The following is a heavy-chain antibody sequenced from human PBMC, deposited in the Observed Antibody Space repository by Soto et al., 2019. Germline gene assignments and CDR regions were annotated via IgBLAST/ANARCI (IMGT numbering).Heavy chain of an antibody. Sequence: ASVKVSCKASGYTFTSYGMSWVRQAPGQGLEWMGWISAYNGNTNYAQKLQGRVTMTTDTSTSTAYMELRSLRSDDTAVYYCARGIAVAGRGSWFDPWGQGTLVTVSS. CDR1: GYTFTSYG. D-gene: IGHD6-19*01. J-gene: IGHJ5*02. CDR2: ISAYNGNT. V-gene: IGHV1-18*01. CDR3: ARGIAVAGRGSWFDP.